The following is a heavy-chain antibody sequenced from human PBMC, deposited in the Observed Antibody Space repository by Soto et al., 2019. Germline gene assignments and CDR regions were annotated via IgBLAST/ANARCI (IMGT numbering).Heavy chain of an antibody. Sequence: ASVKVSCKASGYTFTGYYMHWVRQAPGQGLEWMGWINPNSGGKNYAQKFQGWVTMTRDTSISTAYMELSRLRSDDTAVYYCARGGVVTATQSYYYYYGMDVWGQGTTVTVSS. D-gene: IGHD2-21*02. V-gene: IGHV1-2*04. J-gene: IGHJ6*02. CDR2: INPNSGGK. CDR1: GYTFTGYY. CDR3: ARGGVVTATQSYYYYYGMDV.